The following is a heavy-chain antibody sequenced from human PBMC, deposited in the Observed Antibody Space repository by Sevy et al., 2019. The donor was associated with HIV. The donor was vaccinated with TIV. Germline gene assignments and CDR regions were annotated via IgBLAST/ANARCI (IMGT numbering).Heavy chain of an antibody. CDR1: GFTFSSYE. V-gene: IGHV3-48*03. CDR3: ARDGGPYSGYDYPLDY. J-gene: IGHJ4*02. Sequence: GGSLRLSCAASGFTFSSYEMNWVRQAPGKGLEWVSYISSRGSTIYYADSVKGRFTISRYNAKNSLYLQMNSLRAEDTAVYYCARDGGPYSGYDYPLDYWGQGTLVTVSS. D-gene: IGHD5-12*01. CDR2: ISSRGSTI.